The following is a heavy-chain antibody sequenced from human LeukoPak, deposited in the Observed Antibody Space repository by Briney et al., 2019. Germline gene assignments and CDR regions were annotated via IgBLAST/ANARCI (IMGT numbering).Heavy chain of an antibody. V-gene: IGHV4-34*01. CDR1: GGSFSGYY. Sequence: SETLSLTCAVYGGSFSGYYWSWIRQPPGKGLEWIGEINHSGSTNYNPSLKSRVTISVDTSKNQFSLELSSVTAADTAVYYCASPIIAVAGTDYYGMDVWGQGTTVTVSS. CDR2: INHSGST. J-gene: IGHJ6*02. D-gene: IGHD6-19*01. CDR3: ASPIIAVAGTDYYGMDV.